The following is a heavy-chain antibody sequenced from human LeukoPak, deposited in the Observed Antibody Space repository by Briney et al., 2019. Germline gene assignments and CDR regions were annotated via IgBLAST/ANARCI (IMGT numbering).Heavy chain of an antibody. D-gene: IGHD6-13*01. CDR2: IIPILGIA. J-gene: IGHJ4*02. V-gene: IGHV1-69*04. CDR1: GGTFSSYA. CDR3: ARGRYSSTWYDLGY. Sequence: ASVKVSCKASGGTFSSYAISWVRQAPGQWLEWMGRIIPILGIANYAQKFQGRVTITADKSTSTAYMELRSLRSDDTAVYYCARGRYSSTWYDLGYWGQGTLVTVSS.